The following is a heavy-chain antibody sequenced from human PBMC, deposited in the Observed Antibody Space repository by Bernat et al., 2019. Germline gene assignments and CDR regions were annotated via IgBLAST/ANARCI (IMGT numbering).Heavy chain of an antibody. J-gene: IGHJ3*02. D-gene: IGHD1-7*01. CDR1: GYTFTTYG. V-gene: IGHV1-18*01. CDR3: VRDVNYAFDT. Sequence: QIQLVQSGTEAEKPGASVKVSCKPSGYTFTTYGISWVRQAPGQGLEWMGWVSAHSGNTNYAQEFQGRVSMTRDTSTSTVYMELRGLRSDDTGVYYCVRDVNYAFDTWGQGTMVTVSS. CDR2: VSAHSGNT.